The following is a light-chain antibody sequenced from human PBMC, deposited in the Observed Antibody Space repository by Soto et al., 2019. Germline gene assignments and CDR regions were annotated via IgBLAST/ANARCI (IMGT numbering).Light chain of an antibody. CDR3: LQDYNYPLT. V-gene: IGKV1-6*01. Sequence: GDRVTITCRASQGIRNDLGWYQQKPGKAPKLLIYAASSLQSGVPSRLSGSGSGTDFTLAISSLQPEDFATYYCLQDYNYPLTFGQGTKVDIK. J-gene: IGKJ1*01. CDR2: AAS. CDR1: QGIRND.